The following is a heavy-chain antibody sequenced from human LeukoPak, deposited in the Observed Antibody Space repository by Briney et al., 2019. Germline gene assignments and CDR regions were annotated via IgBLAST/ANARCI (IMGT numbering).Heavy chain of an antibody. J-gene: IGHJ5*02. CDR2: INTNTGNP. D-gene: IGHD1-7*01. CDR1: GYTFTSYA. V-gene: IGHV7-4-1*02. CDR3: ARDRDEMELGSPPWFDP. Sequence: ASVKVSCKASGYTFTSYAMNWVRQAPGQGLEWMGWINTNTGNPTYAQGFTGRFVFSLDTSVSTAYLQISGLKAEDTAVYYCARDRDEMELGSPPWFDPWGQGTLVTVSS.